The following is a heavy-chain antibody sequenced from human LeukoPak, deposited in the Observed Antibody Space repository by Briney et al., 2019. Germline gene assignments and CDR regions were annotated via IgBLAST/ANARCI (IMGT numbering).Heavy chain of an antibody. D-gene: IGHD6-6*01. Sequence: GGSLRLSCAASGFNFNTYAMSWARQAPGKGLEWVSTISASGGGTYYADSVRGRFTVPRDDSKNTLYLQMNSLRAEDTAIYYCAKLLNSSSSYWGQGTLVTVSS. CDR3: AKLLNSSSSY. J-gene: IGHJ4*02. CDR1: GFNFNTYA. CDR2: ISASGGGT. V-gene: IGHV3-23*01.